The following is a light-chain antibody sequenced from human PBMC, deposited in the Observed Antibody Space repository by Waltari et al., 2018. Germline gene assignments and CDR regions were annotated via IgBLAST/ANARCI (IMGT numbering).Light chain of an antibody. CDR2: DAS. J-gene: IGKJ4*01. CDR3: QQRRTWPLT. Sequence: EIVLTQSPATLSLSPGERATLSCRASQSVSYYLAWYQQRPGQAPRLLIYDASSRATGIPARFSGSGSETDFTLTISSLEPEDCAVYYCQQRRTWPLTFGGGTKVEI. CDR1: QSVSYY. V-gene: IGKV3-11*01.